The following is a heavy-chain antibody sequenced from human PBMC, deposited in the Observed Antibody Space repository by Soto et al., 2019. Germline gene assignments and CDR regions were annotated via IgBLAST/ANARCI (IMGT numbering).Heavy chain of an antibody. CDR1: GYTFTSYY. CDR3: ATYSSRSLYYYYGMDV. J-gene: IGHJ6*02. Sequence: VASVKVSCKASGYTFTSYYMHWVRQAPGQGLEWMGIINPSGGSTSYAQKFQGRVTMTRDTSTSTVYMELSSLRSEDTAVYYCATYSSRSLYYYYGMDVWGQGTTVTVSS. V-gene: IGHV1-46*01. CDR2: INPSGGST. D-gene: IGHD6-13*01.